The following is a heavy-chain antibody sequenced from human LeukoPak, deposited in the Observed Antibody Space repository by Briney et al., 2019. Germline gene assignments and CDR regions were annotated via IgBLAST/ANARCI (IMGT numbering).Heavy chain of an antibody. CDR3: ARSLTARGSYAL. Sequence: GESLKISCKGSGYSFTSYWIGWARQMPGKGLEWMGIIYPGDSDTRYSPSFQGQVTISADKSISTAYLQWSSLKASDTAMYVCARSLTARGSYALWGQGTLVTASS. CDR1: GYSFTSYW. J-gene: IGHJ4*02. D-gene: IGHD1-26*01. CDR2: IYPGDSDT. V-gene: IGHV5-51*01.